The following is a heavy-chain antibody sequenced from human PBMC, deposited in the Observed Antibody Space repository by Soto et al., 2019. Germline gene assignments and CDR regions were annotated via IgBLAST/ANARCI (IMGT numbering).Heavy chain of an antibody. J-gene: IGHJ4*02. CDR2: IKEGGSEK. V-gene: IGHV3-7*01. Sequence: EVQLVESGGGLVQPGGSLRLSCTASGFSFGNDWMGWVRQAPGKGLEWVANIKEGGSEKFSVDSVRGRFTISRDNAKNSLYLEMNSLRADDTAVYYCARPERNSKYHPLLSWGQGTLVTVSS. CDR1: GFSFGNDW. D-gene: IGHD1-1*01. CDR3: ARPERNSKYHPLLS.